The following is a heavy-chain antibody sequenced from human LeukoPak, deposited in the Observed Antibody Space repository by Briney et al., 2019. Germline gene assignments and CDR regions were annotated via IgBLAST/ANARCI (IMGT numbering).Heavy chain of an antibody. D-gene: IGHD6-19*01. Sequence: GGSLRLSCAASGFTFSSYWISWVRRAPGKGLEWVANIKQDGSEKYYADSVKGRFTISRDNSKNTLYLQMNSLRAEDTAVYYCAREGIAVAGPIDYWGQGTLVTVSS. J-gene: IGHJ4*02. CDR2: IKQDGSEK. CDR3: AREGIAVAGPIDY. V-gene: IGHV3-7*01. CDR1: GFTFSSYW.